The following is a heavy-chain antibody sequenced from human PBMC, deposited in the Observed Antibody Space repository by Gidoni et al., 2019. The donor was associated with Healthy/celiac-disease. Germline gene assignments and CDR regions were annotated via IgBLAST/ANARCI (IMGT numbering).Heavy chain of an antibody. D-gene: IGHD2-21*02. V-gene: IGHV3-33*01. J-gene: IGHJ3*02. CDR2: IWYDGSNK. CDR1: GFTFRSYG. Sequence: QVQLVESGGGVVQPGRSLRLSCAASGFTFRSYGMPWVRQAPGKGLEWVAVIWYDGSNKYYADSVKGRFTISRDNSKNTLYLQMNSLRAEDTAVYYCARAGGTYCGGDCYSGAFDIWGQGTMVTVSS. CDR3: ARAGGTYCGGDCYSGAFDI.